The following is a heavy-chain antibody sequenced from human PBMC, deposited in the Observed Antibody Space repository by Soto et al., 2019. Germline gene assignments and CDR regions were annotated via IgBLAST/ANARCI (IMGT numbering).Heavy chain of an antibody. CDR1: GFTFSSYW. V-gene: IGHV3-7*05. CDR2: IKQDGSEK. Sequence: GGSLRLSCAASGFTFSSYWMSWVRQAPGKGLEWVANIKQDGSEKYYVDSVKGRFTISRDNAKNSLYLQMNSLRAEDTAVYYCARLGYCTNGVCYNRVWSYWGQGTLVTVSS. D-gene: IGHD2-8*01. CDR3: ARLGYCTNGVCYNRVWSY. J-gene: IGHJ4*02.